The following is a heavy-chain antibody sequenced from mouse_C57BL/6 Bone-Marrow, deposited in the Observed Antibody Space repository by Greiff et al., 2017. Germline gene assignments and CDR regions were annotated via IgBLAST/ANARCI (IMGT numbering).Heavy chain of an antibody. Sequence: EVKLMESGGGLVQPGGSLKLSCAASGFTFSDYYMYWVRQTPEKRLEWVAYISNGGGSTYYPDTVKGRFTISRDNAKNTLYLQMSRLKSEDPAMYYCARQGNYSISFDYWGQGTTLTVSS. D-gene: IGHD2-5*01. CDR3: ARQGNYSISFDY. CDR1: GFTFSDYY. CDR2: ISNGGGST. J-gene: IGHJ2*01. V-gene: IGHV5-12*01.